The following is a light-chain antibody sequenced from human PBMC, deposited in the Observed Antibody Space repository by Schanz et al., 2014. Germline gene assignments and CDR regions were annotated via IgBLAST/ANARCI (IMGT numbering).Light chain of an antibody. CDR3: CSYAGSNTWV. CDR2: DVN. J-gene: IGLJ3*02. Sequence: QSVLTQPASVSGSPGQSITISCTGTSSDVGRYNSVSWYQVHAGKAPKLMIYDVNNRPSGVPDRFSGSKSGNTASMTISGLQAEDEADYYCCSYAGSNTWVFGGGTKLTVL. V-gene: IGLV2-23*02. CDR1: SSDVGRYNS.